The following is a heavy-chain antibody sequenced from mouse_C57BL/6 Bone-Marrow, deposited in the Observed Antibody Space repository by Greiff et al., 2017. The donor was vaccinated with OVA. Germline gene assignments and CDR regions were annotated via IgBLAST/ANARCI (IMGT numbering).Heavy chain of an antibody. CDR3: ARGRGDY. J-gene: IGHJ4*01. D-gene: IGHD6-1*01. Sequence: VKLVESGPELVKPGASVKLSCKASGYTFTSYDINWVKQRPGQGLEWIGWIYPRDGSTKYNEKFKGKATLTVDTSSSTAYMELHSLTSEDSAVYFCARGRGDYWGQGTSVTVSS. CDR2: IYPRDGST. V-gene: IGHV1-85*01. CDR1: GYTFTSYD.